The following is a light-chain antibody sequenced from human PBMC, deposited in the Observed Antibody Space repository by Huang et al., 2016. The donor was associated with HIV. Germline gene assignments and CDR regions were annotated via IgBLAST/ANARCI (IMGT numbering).Light chain of an antibody. CDR3: QQLHSYPIT. Sequence: AVQLTQSPSSLSTSVGDSVSISCRASQDIGTSLAWYQQKTGRAPKLLISGASTLHTGVPSRFSGDSAGTYFTLFISNLQPEDFATYYCQQLHSYPITFGQGTRLDIK. CDR2: GAS. V-gene: IGKV1-13*02. CDR1: QDIGTS. J-gene: IGKJ5*01.